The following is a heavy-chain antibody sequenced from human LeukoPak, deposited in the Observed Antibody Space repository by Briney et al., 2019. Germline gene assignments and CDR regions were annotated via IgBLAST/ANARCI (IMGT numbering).Heavy chain of an antibody. CDR1: GGPISSSSYC. V-gene: IGHV4-61*02. J-gene: IGHJ5*02. CDR3: ARSALGTMIALSFNWFDP. Sequence: SQTLSLTCTVSGGPISSSSYCWSWIRQPAGKGPEWIGRIYPSGSTNYSPSLKSRVTISMDTSKNQFSLNLRSLTAADTAVYYCARSALGTMIALSFNWFDPWGQGTLVTVSS. CDR2: IYPSGST. D-gene: IGHD3-22*01.